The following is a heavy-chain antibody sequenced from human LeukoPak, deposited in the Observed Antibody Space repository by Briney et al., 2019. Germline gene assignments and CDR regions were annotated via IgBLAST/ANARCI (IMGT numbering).Heavy chain of an antibody. Sequence: GGSLRLSCAASAFTFSYYWMNWVRRAPGKGLEWVASIKQDGSEKYYLDSVKGRFTISRDNDKNSLYLQMNTLRAEDTAVYYCLRDRGDSTYDCWGQGTLVTVFS. V-gene: IGHV3-7*01. CDR1: AFTFSYYW. D-gene: IGHD6-13*01. J-gene: IGHJ4*02. CDR3: LRDRGDSTYDC. CDR2: IKQDGSEK.